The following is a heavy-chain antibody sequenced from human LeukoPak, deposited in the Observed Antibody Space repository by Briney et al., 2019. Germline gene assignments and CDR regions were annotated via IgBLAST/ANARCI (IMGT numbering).Heavy chain of an antibody. J-gene: IGHJ3*02. CDR2: ISWNSGSI. D-gene: IGHD3-9*01. V-gene: IGHV3-9*01. CDR1: GFTFDDYA. Sequence: GGSLRLSCAASGFTFDDYAMHWVRQAPGKGLEWVSGISWNSGSIGYADSVKGRFTISRDNAKNSLYLQMNSLRAEDTALYYCAKIRYSDAFDIWGQGTMVTVSS. CDR3: AKIRYSDAFDI.